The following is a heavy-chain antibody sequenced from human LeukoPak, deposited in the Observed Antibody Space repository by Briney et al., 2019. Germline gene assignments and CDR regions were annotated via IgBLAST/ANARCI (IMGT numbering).Heavy chain of an antibody. CDR1: GGSISTNSYY. J-gene: IGHJ6*03. Sequence: SETLSLTCTVSGGSISTNSYYWGWIRQPPGTGLEWIGTLYYSGSAYYNSSLKSRVTISADMSKNQFSLKLSSVTAADTAVYYCARDSQFYDFRSGYSHYYYYMDVWGKGTTVTVSS. CDR3: ARDSQFYDFRSGYSHYYYYMDV. D-gene: IGHD3-3*01. CDR2: LYYSGSA. V-gene: IGHV4-39*07.